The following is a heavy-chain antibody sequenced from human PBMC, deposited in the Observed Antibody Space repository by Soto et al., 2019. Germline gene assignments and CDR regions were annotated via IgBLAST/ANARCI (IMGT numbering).Heavy chain of an antibody. D-gene: IGHD3-10*01. J-gene: IGHJ5*02. CDR3: AREVRRQYNWFDP. Sequence: QVQLQESGPGLVKPSETLSLTCTVSGGSVSSGSYYWNWIRQPPGKGLEWIGYIFYSGSTNYNPSLQSRVTISVDTSKNQFSLKLSSVTAADTAVYYCAREVRRQYNWFDPWGQGTLVTVSS. CDR2: IFYSGST. V-gene: IGHV4-61*01. CDR1: GGSVSSGSYY.